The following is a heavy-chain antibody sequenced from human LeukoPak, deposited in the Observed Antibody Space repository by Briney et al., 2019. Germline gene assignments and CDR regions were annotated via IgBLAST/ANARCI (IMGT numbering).Heavy chain of an antibody. D-gene: IGHD3-22*01. J-gene: IGHJ4*02. CDR3: AKVNYDSSGYLDY. V-gene: IGHV3-33*06. CDR2: IWYDGSNK. CDR1: GFTLSSYG. Sequence: GGSLRLSCAASGFTLSSYGMHWVRQAPGKGLEWVAVIWYDGSNKYYADSVKGRFTISRDNSKNTLYLQMNSLRAEDTAVYYCAKVNYDSSGYLDYWGQGTLVTVSS.